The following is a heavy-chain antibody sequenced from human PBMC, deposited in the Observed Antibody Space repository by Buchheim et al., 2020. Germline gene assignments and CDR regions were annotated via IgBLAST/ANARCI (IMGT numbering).Heavy chain of an antibody. Sequence: QVQLVESGGGVVQPGRSLRLSCAASGFTFSSYGMHWVRQAPGKGLEWVAVIWYDGSNKYYADSVKGRFTISRDNSKNTLYLQMNSLRAVDTAVYYCARDKALYYDSSGYYYPNLYYLDYWGQGTL. V-gene: IGHV3-33*01. J-gene: IGHJ4*02. D-gene: IGHD3-22*01. CDR1: GFTFSSYG. CDR2: IWYDGSNK. CDR3: ARDKALYYDSSGYYYPNLYYLDY.